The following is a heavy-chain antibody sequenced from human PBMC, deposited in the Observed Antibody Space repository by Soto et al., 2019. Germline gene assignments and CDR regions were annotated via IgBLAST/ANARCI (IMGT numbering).Heavy chain of an antibody. CDR1: GFIFSSYA. CDR3: AKDLSVVAIHYFDY. CDR2: IGSTGVST. J-gene: IGHJ4*02. Sequence: EVQVLESGGGLVQPGVSLRLSCAASGFIFSSYAMNWVRHAPGKALEWVAGIGSTGVSTYYADSVKGRFTISRDNSKNMLYLHMDRLRAEDTAVHYWAKDLSVVAIHYFDYWGQGTLVTVSS. D-gene: IGHD5-12*01. V-gene: IGHV3-23*01.